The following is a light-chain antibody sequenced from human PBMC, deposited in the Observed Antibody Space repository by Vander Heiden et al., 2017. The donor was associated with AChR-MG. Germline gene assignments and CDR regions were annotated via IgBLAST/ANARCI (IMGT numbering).Light chain of an antibody. J-gene: IGKJ1*01. Sequence: EIVLTQSPGTLSLSPGERATLSCRASQSVSSSYLAWNQQKPGQAPRLPIYGASSRATGIPDRFSGSGSGTDFTLTISRLEPEDFAVYYCQQYGSSPWTFGQGTKVEIK. CDR1: QSVSSSY. CDR3: QQYGSSPWT. V-gene: IGKV3-20*01. CDR2: GAS.